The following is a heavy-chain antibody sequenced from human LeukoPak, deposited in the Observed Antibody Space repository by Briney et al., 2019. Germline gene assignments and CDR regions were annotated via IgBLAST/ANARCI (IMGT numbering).Heavy chain of an antibody. CDR3: AKVTDLGVVFYYFDY. Sequence: QPGGSLRLSCAASGFTFNIYAMTWVRQAPGKGLEWVSGITGSGAGTYYADSVKGRFTISRDNSKNTLYLHMSSLRVEDTAVYYCAKVTDLGVVFYYFDYWGRGTLVTVSS. D-gene: IGHD3-3*01. CDR1: GFTFNIYA. CDR2: ITGSGAGT. J-gene: IGHJ4*02. V-gene: IGHV3-23*01.